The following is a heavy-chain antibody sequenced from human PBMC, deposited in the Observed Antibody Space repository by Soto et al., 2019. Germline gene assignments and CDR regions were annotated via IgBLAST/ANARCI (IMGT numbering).Heavy chain of an antibody. CDR1: CMSFSDSS. D-gene: IGHD1-20*01. Sequence: XVSMRLSCSAACMSFSDSSIHWVRQASGKGLEWVGRIRTRSIHYATEYAAWVKGRFTIPRDDSRNSSYLQMNRLETQDPAVYYCTGGHFLVEHGINQWGQGTRVTVSS. CDR3: TGGHFLVEHGINQ. V-gene: IGHV3-73*01. CDR2: IRTRSIHYAT. J-gene: IGHJ4*02.